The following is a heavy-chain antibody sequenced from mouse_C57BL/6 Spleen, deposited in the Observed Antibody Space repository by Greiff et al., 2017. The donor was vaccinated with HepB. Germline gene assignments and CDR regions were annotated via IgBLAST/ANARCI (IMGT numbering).Heavy chain of an antibody. D-gene: IGHD1-1*01. J-gene: IGHJ1*03. V-gene: IGHV14-2*01. CDR3: ARYDGSSYWYFDV. CDR2: IDPEDGET. CDR1: GFNIKDYY. Sequence: DVKLQESGAELVKPGASVKLSCTASGFNIKDYYMHWVKQRTEQGLEWIGRIDPEDGETKYAPKFQGKATITADTSSNTAYLQLSSLTSEDTAVYYCARYDGSSYWYFDVWGTGTTVTVSS.